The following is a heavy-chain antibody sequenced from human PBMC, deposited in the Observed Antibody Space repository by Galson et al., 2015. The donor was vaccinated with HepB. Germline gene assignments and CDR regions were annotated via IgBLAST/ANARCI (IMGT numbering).Heavy chain of an antibody. V-gene: IGHV4-59*01. CDR3: ARGHYYDSSGSPYFFDY. D-gene: IGHD3-22*01. CDR1: GGSIGLYY. CDR2: INCLGRA. J-gene: IGHJ4*02. Sequence: SETLSLTCSVSGGSIGLYYWSWIRQPPGKRLEWIGYINCLGRAGYSTSLKSRVTISLDTSKKQFSLKLSSVTAADTAVYYCARGHYYDSSGSPYFFDYWGLGTLVTVSS.